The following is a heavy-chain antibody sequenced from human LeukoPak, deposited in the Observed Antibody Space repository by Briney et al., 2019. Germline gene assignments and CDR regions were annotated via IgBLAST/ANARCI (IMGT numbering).Heavy chain of an antibody. CDR3: GKDPNGDYVGAFDF. V-gene: IGHV3-23*01. CDR2: IRGTGGTT. J-gene: IGHJ3*01. Sequence: GGSLRLSCAASGFTFSDYALIWVRQAPGKGLEWISAIRGTGGTTYYADSVKGRCTISRDNSRNTVYLQMNSPRAEDTALYFCGKDPNGDYVGAFDFWGPGTMVTVSS. D-gene: IGHD4-17*01. CDR1: GFTFSDYA.